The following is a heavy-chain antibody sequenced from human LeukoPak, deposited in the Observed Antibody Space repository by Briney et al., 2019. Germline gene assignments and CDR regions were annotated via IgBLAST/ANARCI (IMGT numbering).Heavy chain of an antibody. CDR1: GFTFSSYS. CDR3: ARDDDKNWFDP. Sequence: GGSLRLSCAASGFTFSSYSMNWVRQAPGKGLEWVSYISYSSSTIYYADSVDGRFTISRDNAKNSLYLQMNSLRAEDTAVYYCARDDDKNWFDPWGQGTLVTVSS. J-gene: IGHJ5*02. V-gene: IGHV3-48*01. CDR2: ISYSSSTI. D-gene: IGHD3-9*01.